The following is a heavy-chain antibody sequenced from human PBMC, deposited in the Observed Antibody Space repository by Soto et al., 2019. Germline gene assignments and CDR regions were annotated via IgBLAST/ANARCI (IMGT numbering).Heavy chain of an antibody. J-gene: IGHJ5*01. CDR2: IYHSGTT. CDR3: RRIWGGYRDFVA. V-gene: IGHV4-31*02. CDR1: GDSISSGGSS. Sequence: GDSISSGGSSWCWIRQHPGKGLECNGYIYHSGTTHYKPSLKPRLTLSVDTSKNQFSLKLSPVTAADTAVYYCRRIWGGYRDFVAWGQGTLVTVYS. D-gene: IGHD3-3*01.